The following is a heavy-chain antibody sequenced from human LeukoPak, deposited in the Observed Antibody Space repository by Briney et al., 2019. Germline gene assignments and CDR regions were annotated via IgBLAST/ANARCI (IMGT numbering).Heavy chain of an antibody. D-gene: IGHD6-13*01. CDR1: GYSFTSYW. V-gene: IGHV5-51*01. CDR3: ARNYGIAAAGVDY. Sequence: GESLKTSGKGSGYSFTSYWIGWVRQMPGKGLEWMWIIYPGDSDTRYSPSFQGQVTISADKSISTAYLQWSSLKASDTAMYYCARNYGIAAAGVDYWGQGTLVTVSS. CDR2: IYPGDSDT. J-gene: IGHJ4*02.